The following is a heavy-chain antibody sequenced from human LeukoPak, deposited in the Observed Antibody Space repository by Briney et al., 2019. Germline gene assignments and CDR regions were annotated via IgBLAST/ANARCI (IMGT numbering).Heavy chain of an antibody. CDR1: GGSFSGYY. J-gene: IGHJ4*02. CDR2: INHSGST. D-gene: IGHD6-6*01. V-gene: IGHV4-34*01. CDR3: ARGLKPAEYSSSSQDY. Sequence: SETLSLTCAVYGGSFSGYYWSWIRQPPGKGLEWIGEINHSGSTNYNPSLKSRVTISVDTSKNQFSLKLSSVTAADTAVYYCARGLKPAEYSSSSQDYWGQGTLVTVSS.